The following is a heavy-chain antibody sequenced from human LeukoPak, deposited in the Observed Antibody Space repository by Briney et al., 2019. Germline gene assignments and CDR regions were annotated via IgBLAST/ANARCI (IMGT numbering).Heavy chain of an antibody. V-gene: IGHV1-69*05. J-gene: IGHJ4*02. D-gene: IGHD3-22*01. CDR1: GGTFSSYA. CDR2: IIPIFGTA. CDR3: ARAAARMIYYDSSGYLEDDY. Sequence: PGSSVKVSRKASGGTFSSYAISWVGQAPGQGLEWMGGIIPIFGTANYAQKFQGRVTITTDESTSTAYMELSSLRSEDTAVDYCARAAARMIYYDSSGYLEDDYWGQGTLVTVSS.